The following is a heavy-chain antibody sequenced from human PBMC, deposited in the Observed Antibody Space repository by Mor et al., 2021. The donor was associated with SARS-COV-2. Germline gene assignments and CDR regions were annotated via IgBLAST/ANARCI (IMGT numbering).Heavy chain of an antibody. V-gene: IGHV3-11*05. D-gene: IGHD3-10*01. CDR3: ARDTYGSGSYYPDY. J-gene: IGHJ4*02. Sequence: YYMSWIRQAPGKGLEWVSYISSSSSYTNYADSVKGRFTISRDNAKNSLYLQMNSLRAEDTAVYYCARDTYGSGSYYPDYWGQGTLVTVSS. CDR1: YY. CDR2: ISSSSSYT.